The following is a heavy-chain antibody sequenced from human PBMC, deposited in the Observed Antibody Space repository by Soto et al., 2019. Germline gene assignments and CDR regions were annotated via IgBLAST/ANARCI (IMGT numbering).Heavy chain of an antibody. CDR3: ARQVGGWAPWYFDY. CDR2: IYYSGST. V-gene: IGHV4-59*08. CDR1: VGSISSYY. D-gene: IGHD6-19*01. Sequence: SETLSLTCTVSVGSISSYYWSWIRQPPGKGLEWIGYIYYSGSTNYNPSLKSRVTISVDTSKNQFSLKLSSVTAADTAVYYCARQVGGWAPWYFDYWGQGTLVTVSS. J-gene: IGHJ4*02.